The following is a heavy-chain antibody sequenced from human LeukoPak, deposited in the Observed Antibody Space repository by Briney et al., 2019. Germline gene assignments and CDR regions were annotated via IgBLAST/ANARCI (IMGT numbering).Heavy chain of an antibody. Sequence: GGSLRLSCAASGFTFNSYAMSWVRQAPGKGLEWVSAISGSGGSTYYADSVKGRFTISRDNSKNTLYLQMNSLRAEDTAVYHCAKDGTNIVVVPAALVWLNYFDYWGQGTLVTVSS. V-gene: IGHV3-23*01. D-gene: IGHD2-2*01. CDR2: ISGSGGST. CDR3: AKDGTNIVVVPAALVWLNYFDY. J-gene: IGHJ4*02. CDR1: GFTFNSYA.